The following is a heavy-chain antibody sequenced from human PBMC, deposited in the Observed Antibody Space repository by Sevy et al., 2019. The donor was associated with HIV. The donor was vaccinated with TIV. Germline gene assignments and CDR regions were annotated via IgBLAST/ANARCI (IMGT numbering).Heavy chain of an antibody. V-gene: IGHV3-21*01. CDR1: GFTFSSYS. Sequence: GGSLRLSCAASGFTFSSYSMNWVRQAPGKGLEWVSSISSSSSYIYYADSVKGRFTISRDNAKNSLYLQMNSLRAEDTAVYYCARDGPTMVRGVSFYFDYWGQGTLFTVSS. D-gene: IGHD3-10*01. J-gene: IGHJ4*02. CDR3: ARDGPTMVRGVSFYFDY. CDR2: ISSSSSYI.